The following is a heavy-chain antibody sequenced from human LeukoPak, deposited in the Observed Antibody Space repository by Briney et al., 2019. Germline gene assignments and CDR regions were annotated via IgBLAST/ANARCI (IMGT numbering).Heavy chain of an antibody. CDR2: IYYSGST. CDR3: ARNLEYCGGDCYSKEFDY. D-gene: IGHD2-21*02. V-gene: IGHV4-59*08. CDR1: GGSISSYY. Sequence: SETLSLTCTVSGGSISSYYWSWIRQPPGKGLEWIGYIYYSGSTNYNPSLKSRVTISVDTSKNQFSLKLSSVTAADTAVYYCARNLEYCGGDCYSKEFDYWGQGTLVTVSS. J-gene: IGHJ4*02.